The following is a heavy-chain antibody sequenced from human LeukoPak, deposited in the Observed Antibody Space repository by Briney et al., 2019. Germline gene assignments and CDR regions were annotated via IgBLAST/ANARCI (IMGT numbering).Heavy chain of an antibody. CDR2: IKSKTDGGTT. V-gene: IGHV3-15*01. Sequence: GGSLRLSCAASGFTFSSYSMNWVRQAPGKGLEWVGRIKSKTDGGTTDYAAPVKGRFTISRDDSKNTLYLQMNSLKTEDTAVYYCTTEHYYYDSSGYYYYFDYWGQGTLVTVSS. J-gene: IGHJ4*02. D-gene: IGHD3-22*01. CDR3: TTEHYYYDSSGYYYYFDY. CDR1: GFTFSSYS.